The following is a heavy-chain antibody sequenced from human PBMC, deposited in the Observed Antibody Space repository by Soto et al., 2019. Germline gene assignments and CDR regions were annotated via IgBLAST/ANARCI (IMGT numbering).Heavy chain of an antibody. V-gene: IGHV4-39*01. CDR2: IYYSGST. D-gene: IGHD6-13*01. J-gene: IGHJ5*02. CDR1: GGSISRSSYY. Sequence: PSQTLSLTCTVAGGSISRSSYYWGWIRQPPGKGLEWIGSIYYSGSTYYNPSLKSRVTISVDTSKNQFSLKLSSVTAADTAVYYCARLVPRVAAAGTGDWFDPWGQGTLVTVS. CDR3: ARLVPRVAAAGTGDWFDP.